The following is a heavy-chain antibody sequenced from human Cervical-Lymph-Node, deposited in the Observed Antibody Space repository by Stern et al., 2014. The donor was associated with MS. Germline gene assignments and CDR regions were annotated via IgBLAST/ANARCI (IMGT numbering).Heavy chain of an antibody. CDR1: GYSFTNYW. CDR3: SRRGGVGATGAAFDI. D-gene: IGHD1-26*01. J-gene: IGHJ3*02. V-gene: IGHV5-51*01. CDR2: IYPGDPDT. Sequence: VQLVESGAEVKKPGESLKISCKGSGYSFTNYWIGWGRQMTGKGLEWMGIIYPGDPDTRYSPSLQGQVTISADKSISTAYLQWSSLKASDTALYYCSRRGGVGATGAAFDIWGQGTMVTVSS.